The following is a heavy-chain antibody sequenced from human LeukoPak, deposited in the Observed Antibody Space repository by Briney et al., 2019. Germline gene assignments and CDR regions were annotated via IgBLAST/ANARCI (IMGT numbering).Heavy chain of an antibody. D-gene: IGHD6-13*01. CDR2: INHSGST. CDR3: ARLIAAAGTDY. J-gene: IGHJ4*02. Sequence: PSETLSLTCAVYGGSFSGYCWSWIRQPPGKGLEWIGEINHSGSTNYNPSLKSRVTISVDTSKNQFSLKLSSVTAADTAVYYCARLIAAAGTDYWGQGTLVTVSS. V-gene: IGHV4-34*01. CDR1: GGSFSGYC.